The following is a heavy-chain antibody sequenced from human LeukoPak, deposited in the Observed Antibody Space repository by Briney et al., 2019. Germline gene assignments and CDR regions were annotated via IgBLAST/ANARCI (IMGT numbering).Heavy chain of an antibody. J-gene: IGHJ3*02. Sequence: SETLSLTCTVSGGSISSYYWSWIRQPPGKGLEWIGYIYYSGSTNYNPSLKSRVTISVDTSKNQFSLKLSSVTAADTAVYYCARARFGVLWGAFDIWGQGTMVTVSS. CDR2: IYYSGST. V-gene: IGHV4-59*01. CDR3: ARARFGVLWGAFDI. D-gene: IGHD3-10*01. CDR1: GGSISSYY.